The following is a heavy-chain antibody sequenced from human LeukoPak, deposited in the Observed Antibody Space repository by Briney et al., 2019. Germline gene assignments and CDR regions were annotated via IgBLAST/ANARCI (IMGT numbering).Heavy chain of an antibody. CDR2: IWYDGSNK. CDR1: GFTFSSYG. J-gene: IGHJ4*02. D-gene: IGHD6-13*01. V-gene: IGHV3-33*01. CDR3: ARLRSSWYGYFDY. Sequence: QTGGSLRLSCAASGFTFSSYGMHWVRQAPGKGLEWVAVIWYDGSNKDYADSVKGRFTISRDNSKNTLYLQMNSLRAEDTAVYYRARLRSSWYGYFDYWGQGTLVTVSS.